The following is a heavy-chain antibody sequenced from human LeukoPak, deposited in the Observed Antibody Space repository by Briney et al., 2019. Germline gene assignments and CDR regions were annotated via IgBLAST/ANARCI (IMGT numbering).Heavy chain of an antibody. V-gene: IGHV1-2*02. CDR3: ARVSPIYQLLFWFDP. CDR2: INANNGDT. CDR1: GYTFTDYY. Sequence: ASVKVSCKASGYTFTDYYVHWVRQAPGQGLEWIGWINANNGDTNYARKFQGRVTMTRDTSISTAYMDLTRLRSDDTAVYYCARVSPIYQLLFWFDPWGQGTLVTVSS. D-gene: IGHD2-2*01. J-gene: IGHJ5*02.